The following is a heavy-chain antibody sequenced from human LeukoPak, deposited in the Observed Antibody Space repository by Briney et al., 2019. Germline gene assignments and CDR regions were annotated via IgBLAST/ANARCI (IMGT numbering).Heavy chain of an antibody. V-gene: IGHV3-23*01. CDR1: GFTFSNYA. D-gene: IGHD1-14*01. CDR3: AKGITGTTRWYFDY. Sequence: GGSLRLSCAASGFTFSNYAMSWVRQAPGKGLEWVSAISGSGGSTYHADSVKGRFTISRDNSKNTLYLQMNSLRAEDTAVYYCAKGITGTTRWYFDYWGQGTLVTVSS. CDR2: ISGSGGST. J-gene: IGHJ4*02.